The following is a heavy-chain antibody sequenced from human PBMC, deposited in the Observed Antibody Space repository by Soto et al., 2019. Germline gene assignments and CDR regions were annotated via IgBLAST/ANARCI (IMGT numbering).Heavy chain of an antibody. Sequence: QVQLVQSGAEVKKPGASVKVSCKASGYTFTSYGISWVRQAPGQGLEWMGWISAYNGNTNYAQKLQGRVTMTTDTSTSPAYMELRSLRSDDTAVYYCARDSPYLASPIVVVTGSNYYYYGMDVWGQGTTVTVSS. V-gene: IGHV1-18*01. D-gene: IGHD2-21*02. J-gene: IGHJ6*02. CDR1: GYTFTSYG. CDR2: ISAYNGNT. CDR3: ARDSPYLASPIVVVTGSNYYYYGMDV.